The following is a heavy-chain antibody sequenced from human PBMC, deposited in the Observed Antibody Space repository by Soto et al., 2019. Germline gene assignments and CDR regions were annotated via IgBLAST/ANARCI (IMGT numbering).Heavy chain of an antibody. CDR2: INPSGGST. J-gene: IGHJ6*02. CDR1: GYTFTSYY. CDR3: AREGIAVAGTLYYYYGMDV. V-gene: IGHV1-46*01. D-gene: IGHD6-19*01. Sequence: GASVKVSCKASGYTFTSYYMPWVRQAPGQGLEWMGIINPSGGSTSYAQKYQGRVTMTRDTSTSTVYMELSSLRSEDTAVYYCAREGIAVAGTLYYYYGMDVWGQGTTVTVSS.